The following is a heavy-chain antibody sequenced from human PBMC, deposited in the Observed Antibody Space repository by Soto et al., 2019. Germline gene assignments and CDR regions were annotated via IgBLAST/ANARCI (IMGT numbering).Heavy chain of an antibody. J-gene: IGHJ3*01. V-gene: IGHV3-72*01. D-gene: IGHD2-15*01. Sequence: EVQLVESGGGLVQPGGSLRLSCAASGFTFSDHYMDWVRQAPGKGLEWVGRIRNTANSYSTPYAASVKGRFTISRDDSKTSLSLQKNSLKTEDTAGYYCTRVRISADESGRPWDLLVQGTVVTVSS. CDR2: IRNTANSYST. CDR1: GFTFSDHY. CDR3: TRVRISADESGRPWDL.